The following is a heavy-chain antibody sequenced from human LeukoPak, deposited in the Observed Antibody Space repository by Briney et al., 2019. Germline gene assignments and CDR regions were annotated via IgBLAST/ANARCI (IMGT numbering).Heavy chain of an antibody. CDR3: ARTPSGSYSAFDY. D-gene: IGHD1-26*01. J-gene: IGHJ4*02. V-gene: IGHV1-69*13. CDR1: GGTFSSYA. CDR2: IIPIFGTA. Sequence: ASVKVSCKASGGTFSSYAISWVRQAPGQGLEWMGGIIPIFGTANYAQKFQGRVTITADESTSTAYVELSSLRSEDTAVYYCARTPSGSYSAFDYWGQGTLVTVSS.